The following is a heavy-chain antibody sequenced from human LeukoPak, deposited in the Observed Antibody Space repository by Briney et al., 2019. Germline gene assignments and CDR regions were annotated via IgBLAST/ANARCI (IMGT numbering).Heavy chain of an antibody. Sequence: ASVKVSCKASGYTFTSYDINWVRQATGQGLEWMGWMNPNSGNTGYAQKFQGGVTMTRNTSISTAYMELSSLRSEDTAVYYCARGPMGVDHYYYYGMDVWGQGTTVTVSS. CDR1: GYTFTSYD. CDR2: MNPNSGNT. CDR3: ARGPMGVDHYYYYGMDV. D-gene: IGHD5-12*01. J-gene: IGHJ6*02. V-gene: IGHV1-8*01.